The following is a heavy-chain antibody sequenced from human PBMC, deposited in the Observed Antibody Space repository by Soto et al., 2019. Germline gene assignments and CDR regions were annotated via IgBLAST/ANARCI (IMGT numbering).Heavy chain of an antibody. CDR1: GFTFSSYG. D-gene: IGHD4-4*01. V-gene: IGHV3-7*05. CDR3: AREDSNYPGEIDY. J-gene: IGHJ4*02. CDR2: IKQDGSKK. Sequence: GGSLRLSCAASGFTFSSYGMHWVRQAPGKGLEWVANIKQDGSKKYYVDSVKGRFTISRDNAKNSLYLQMNSLRAEDTAVYYCAREDSNYPGEIDYWGQGTLVTVSS.